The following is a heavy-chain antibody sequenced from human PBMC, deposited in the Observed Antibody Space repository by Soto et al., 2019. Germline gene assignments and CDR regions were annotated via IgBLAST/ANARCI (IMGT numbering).Heavy chain of an antibody. V-gene: IGHV1-18*01. Sequence: QVQLMQSGAEVKKPGASVKVSCEASSDTLVTYGVKWVRQIPGQGLEWMGWISADNGKTEYAQKLQDRITMTTDTMTTDTSTSTAYMELRSLTSDDTAVYYCGREYCTSVSCYGVHYWGQGTLVIVSS. D-gene: IGHD2-2*01. CDR2: ISADNGKT. CDR3: GREYCTSVSCYGVHY. J-gene: IGHJ4*02. CDR1: SDTLVTYG.